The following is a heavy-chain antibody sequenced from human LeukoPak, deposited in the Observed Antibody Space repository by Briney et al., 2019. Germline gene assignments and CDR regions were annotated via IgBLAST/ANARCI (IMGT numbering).Heavy chain of an antibody. CDR3: AKDRSGSYAAEYFQH. CDR1: GFTFDDYG. Sequence: GGSLRLSCAASGFTFDDYGMSWVRQAPGKGLEWVSGINWNGGSKGYADSVKGRFTISRDNAKNSLYLQMNSLRAEDTAVYYCAKDRSGSYAAEYFQHWGQGTLVTVSS. CDR2: INWNGGSK. D-gene: IGHD1-26*01. J-gene: IGHJ1*01. V-gene: IGHV3-20*04.